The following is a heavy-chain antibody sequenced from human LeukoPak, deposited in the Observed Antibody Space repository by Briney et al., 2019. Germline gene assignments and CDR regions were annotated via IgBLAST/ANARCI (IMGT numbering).Heavy chain of an antibody. V-gene: IGHV3-23*01. CDR3: AKDGRYSGNYGHLDY. CDR2: ISGSAGSS. Sequence: GGSLRLSCAASGFTFGSYAMSWVRQAPGKGLEWVSTISGSAGSSYYADSVKGRFTISRDNSKNTVYLQMNSLRAEDTAVYYCAKDGRYSGNYGHLDYWGQGTLVTVSS. CDR1: GFTFGSYA. J-gene: IGHJ4*02. D-gene: IGHD1-26*01.